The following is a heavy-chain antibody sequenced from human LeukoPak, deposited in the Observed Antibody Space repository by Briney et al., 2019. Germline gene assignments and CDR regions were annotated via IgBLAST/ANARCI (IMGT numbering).Heavy chain of an antibody. J-gene: IGHJ6*02. V-gene: IGHV1-18*01. CDR3: ARGETFGERRTRYGMDV. Sequence: ASVKVSCKASRYTFISYGVDWGRQAPGQGLEWMGGISEYNGNTNYAQKLQGRVTMTTDTSTSTAYMELSSLRPDDTAVYYCARGETFGERRTRYGMDVWGQGTTVTVSS. D-gene: IGHD3-16*01. CDR1: RYTFISYG. CDR2: ISEYNGNT.